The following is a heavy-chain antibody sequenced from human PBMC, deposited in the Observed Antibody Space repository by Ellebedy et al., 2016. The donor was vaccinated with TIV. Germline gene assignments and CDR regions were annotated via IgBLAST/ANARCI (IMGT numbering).Heavy chain of an antibody. CDR1: GYSFTNYW. Sequence: ASVKVSCKGSGYSFTNYWISWVRQMPGKGLEWMGKIDPTDSYTNYSPSFQGHVTIPADKSISTAYLQWSGLKASDTAMYYCTRRTSSGYDYWGQGTLVTVSS. J-gene: IGHJ4*02. CDR3: TRRTSSGYDY. V-gene: IGHV5-10-1*01. CDR2: IDPTDSYT. D-gene: IGHD6-19*01.